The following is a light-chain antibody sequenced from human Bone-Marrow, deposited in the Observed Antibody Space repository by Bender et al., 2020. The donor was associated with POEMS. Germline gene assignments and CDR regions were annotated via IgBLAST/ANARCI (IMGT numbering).Light chain of an antibody. J-gene: IGLJ3*02. CDR2: EVN. Sequence: QSALTQPASVSGSPGQSITISCTGTSSDVGGYNYVSWYQQHPGKAPKLIISEVNKRPSGVPDRFSGSKSGTSASLAITGLQSDDEAIYFCVAWDASLNGWVFGGGTKLTVL. V-gene: IGLV2-14*01. CDR3: VAWDASLNGWV. CDR1: SSDVGGYNY.